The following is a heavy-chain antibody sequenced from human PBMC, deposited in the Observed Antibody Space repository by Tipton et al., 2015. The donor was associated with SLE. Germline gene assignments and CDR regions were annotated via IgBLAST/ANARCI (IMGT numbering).Heavy chain of an antibody. V-gene: IGHV4-39*07. J-gene: IGHJ4*02. Sequence: TLSLTCTVSYGSISTYSYYWGWIRQSPGKGPEWIGTISYSGNTYSNPSLKSRVTISVDTSKNQLSLKLTSVTAADTAVYYCARGSVVADDYWGQGTLVTVSS. CDR3: ARGSVVADDY. CDR1: YGSISTYSYY. CDR2: ISYSGNT. D-gene: IGHD2-15*01.